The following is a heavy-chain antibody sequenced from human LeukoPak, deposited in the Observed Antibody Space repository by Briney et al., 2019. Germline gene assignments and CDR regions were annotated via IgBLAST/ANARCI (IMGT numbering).Heavy chain of an antibody. V-gene: IGHV3-23*01. J-gene: IGHJ5*02. CDR3: AKEVGESAAASFGSWFDP. CDR1: GFTFSSNY. Sequence: GGSLRLSCAASGFTFSSNYMSWVRQAPGKGLEWVSIFYRGGSKYYADSVKGRFTISRDNSKSTLYLQMNSLRAEDTAVYYCAKEVGESAAASFGSWFDPWGQGTLVTVSS. D-gene: IGHD6-13*01. CDR2: FYRGGSK.